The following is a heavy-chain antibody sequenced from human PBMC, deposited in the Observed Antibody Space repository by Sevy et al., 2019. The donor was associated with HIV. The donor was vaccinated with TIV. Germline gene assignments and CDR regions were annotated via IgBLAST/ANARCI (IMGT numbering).Heavy chain of an antibody. CDR1: GGTFSSYA. CDR3: AREGGVVVPAAINRDQYYFDY. V-gene: IGHV1-69*13. D-gene: IGHD2-2*02. J-gene: IGHJ4*02. Sequence: ASVKVSCKASGGTFSSYAISWVRQAPGQGLEWMGGIIPIFGTANYAQKFQGRVTITEDESTSTAYMELSSLRSEDTAVYYCAREGGVVVPAAINRDQYYFDYWGQGTLVTVSS. CDR2: IIPIFGTA.